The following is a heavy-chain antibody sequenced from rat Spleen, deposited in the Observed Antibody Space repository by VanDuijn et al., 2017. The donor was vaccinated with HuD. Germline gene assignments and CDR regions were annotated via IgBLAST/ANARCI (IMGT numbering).Heavy chain of an antibody. CDR2: ITNTGGST. J-gene: IGHJ3*01. Sequence: EVQLVESGGGLVQPGRSLKLSCVASGFTFNNYWMTWIRQAPGKGLEWVASITNTGGSTYYPDSVKGRFTVSRDNSKNTLYLQVDSLRSEDTATYYCARQDTSGYSNWFAYWGQGTLVTVSS. V-gene: IGHV5-31*01. CDR3: ARQDTSGYSNWFAY. CDR1: GFTFNNYW. D-gene: IGHD4-3*01.